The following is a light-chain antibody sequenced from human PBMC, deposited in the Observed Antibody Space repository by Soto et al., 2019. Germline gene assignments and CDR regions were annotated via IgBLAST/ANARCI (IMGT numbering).Light chain of an antibody. Sequence: EIVMTQSPATLSVSPGERVTLSCRASQSVSSNLAWYQQKPGQAPRLLIYGASTRATGIPARFSGSGSGTEFTLTISSLQSEDFAVYYCQQYNNPFTFGPGTKVDIK. CDR1: QSVSSN. CDR3: QQYNNPFT. V-gene: IGKV3-15*01. J-gene: IGKJ3*01. CDR2: GAS.